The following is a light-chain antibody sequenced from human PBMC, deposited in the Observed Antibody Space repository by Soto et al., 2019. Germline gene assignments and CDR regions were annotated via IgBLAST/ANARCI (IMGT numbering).Light chain of an antibody. CDR2: GAS. CDR1: QSVSSTY. J-gene: IGKJ2*01. V-gene: IGKV3-20*01. CDR3: HHFGSSRHT. Sequence: EIVLTQSPGTLSLSQGERASLSCRASQSVSSTYLAWYRHKPGQAPRLLIYGASSRAAGIPDRFSGSGSGTDFTLTISILEPEDFAVYYCHHFGSSRHTFGHGTKVEIK.